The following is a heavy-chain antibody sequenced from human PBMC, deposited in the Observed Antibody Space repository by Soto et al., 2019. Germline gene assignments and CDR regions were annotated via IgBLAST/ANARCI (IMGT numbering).Heavy chain of an antibody. V-gene: IGHV4-31*03. J-gene: IGHJ3*02. CDR2: IYHSGMT. D-gene: IGHD4-17*01. Sequence: QVQLQGSGPGLVKPSQTLSLTCTVSGGSISTGGYYWSWIRQHPGRGLEWIGYIYHSGMTFSNPSLQSRVAISIDTSENQFSLKLSSVTAADTAVYYCATVRWELHDAFDIWGHGTMVSVSS. CDR1: GGSISTGGYY. CDR3: ATVRWELHDAFDI.